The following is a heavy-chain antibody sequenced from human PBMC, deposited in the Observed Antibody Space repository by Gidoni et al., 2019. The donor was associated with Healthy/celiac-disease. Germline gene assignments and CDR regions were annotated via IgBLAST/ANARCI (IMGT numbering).Heavy chain of an antibody. V-gene: IGHV3-30-3*01. CDR3: ARDQGLSTRSSSWYYFDY. D-gene: IGHD6-13*01. Sequence: QVQLVESGGGVVQPGRSLRLSCAASGFTFSSYAMHWVRQAPGKGLEWVAVISYDGSNKYYADSVKGRFTISRDNSKNTLYLQMNSLRAEDTAVYYCARDQGLSTRSSSWYYFDYWGQGTLVTVSS. CDR1: GFTFSSYA. CDR2: ISYDGSNK. J-gene: IGHJ4*02.